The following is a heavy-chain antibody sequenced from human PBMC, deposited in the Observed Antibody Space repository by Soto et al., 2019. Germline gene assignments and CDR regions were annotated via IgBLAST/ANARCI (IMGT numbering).Heavy chain of an antibody. Sequence: PSETLSLTCAVYGGPFSGYYWSWIRQPPGKGLEWIGEINHSGSTNYNPSLKSRVTISVDTSKNQFSLKLSSVTAADTAVYYCARVEVPYYFDYWGQGTLVTVSS. CDR3: ARVEVPYYFDY. D-gene: IGHD3-10*01. J-gene: IGHJ4*02. CDR1: GGPFSGYY. V-gene: IGHV4-34*01. CDR2: INHSGST.